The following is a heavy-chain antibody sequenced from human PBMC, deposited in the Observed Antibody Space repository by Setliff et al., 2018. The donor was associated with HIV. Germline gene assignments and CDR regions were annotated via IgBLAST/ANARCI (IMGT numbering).Heavy chain of an antibody. Sequence: PGGSLRLSCAASGFTFSTYWMHWVRQAPGKGLVWVSHINNDGRKTTYADSVKGRFTVSRDNAKNTLYLQMNSLRAEDTAVYYCARVASGYDYGWLDPWGQGTL. V-gene: IGHV3-74*03. CDR2: INNDGRKT. D-gene: IGHD5-12*01. J-gene: IGHJ5*02. CDR3: ARVASGYDYGWLDP. CDR1: GFTFSTYW.